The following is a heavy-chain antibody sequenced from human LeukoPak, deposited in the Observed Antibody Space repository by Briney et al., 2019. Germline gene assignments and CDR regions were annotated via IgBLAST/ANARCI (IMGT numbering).Heavy chain of an antibody. V-gene: IGHV3-15*01. CDR1: GFTFSNAW. CDR2: IKSKTDGGTT. J-gene: IGHJ6*03. CDR3: FAVPGAIPRYYYIDV. D-gene: IGHD2-2*01. Sequence: GGSLRLSCAASGFTFSNAWMSWVRQAPGKGREWVGRIKSKTDGGTTDYAAPVKGRFTISRDDSKITLYLQMNSLKTEDTAVSYCFAVPGAIPRYYYIDVWGKGTTVTVSS.